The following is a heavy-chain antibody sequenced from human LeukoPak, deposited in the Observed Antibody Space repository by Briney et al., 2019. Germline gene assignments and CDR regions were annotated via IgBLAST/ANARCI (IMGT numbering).Heavy chain of an antibody. CDR1: GFTFSSYS. D-gene: IGHD2-2*01. Sequence: GGPLRLSCAASGFTFSSYSMNWARQAPGKGLEWVSSISSSSSYIYYADSVKGRFTISRDNAKNSLYLQMNSLRAEDTAVYYCASQRYYYYYYMDVWGKGTTVTVSS. CDR3: ASQRYYYYYYMDV. CDR2: ISSSSSYI. J-gene: IGHJ6*03. V-gene: IGHV3-21*01.